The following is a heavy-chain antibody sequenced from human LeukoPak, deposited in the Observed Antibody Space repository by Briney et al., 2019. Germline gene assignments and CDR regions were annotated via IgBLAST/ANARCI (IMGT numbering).Heavy chain of an antibody. CDR2: IYSGGST. CDR1: GFTVSGNY. CDR3: ARGALPYYFDY. V-gene: IGHV3-53*01. D-gene: IGHD3-3*02. J-gene: IGHJ4*02. Sequence: GGSLRLSCAAPGFTVSGNYMSWVRQAPGKGLEWVSVIYSGGSTYYADSVKGRFTISRDNSKNTLYLQMNSLRAEDTAVYYCARGALPYYFDYWGQGTLVTVSS.